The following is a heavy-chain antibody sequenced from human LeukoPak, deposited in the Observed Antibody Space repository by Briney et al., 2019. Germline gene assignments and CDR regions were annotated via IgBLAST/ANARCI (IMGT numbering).Heavy chain of an antibody. V-gene: IGHV4-4*02. CDR1: GGSITNTNY. CDR3: AREGGPYRPLDY. Sequence: PSGTLSLSCGVSGGSITNTNYWTWVRQPPGKGLEWIGEVNLQGSTNYNPSLMGRVAISVDMSEKHISLQLTSVTAADTAVYYCAREGGPYRPLDYSGQGTLVTVSS. J-gene: IGHJ4*02. CDR2: VNLQGST.